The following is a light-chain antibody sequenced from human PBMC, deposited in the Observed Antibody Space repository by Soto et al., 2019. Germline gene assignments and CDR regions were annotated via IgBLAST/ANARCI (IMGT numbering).Light chain of an antibody. Sequence: DIQMTQSPSSLSASVGDRVTITCRASQSISSYLNWYKQKPGKAPKLLIYAASSFQNGVPSRFSGSGSWTDFTLTISSLQPEDFATYYCQQSYSTRLTFGGGTKVEIK. CDR2: AAS. V-gene: IGKV1-39*01. J-gene: IGKJ4*01. CDR3: QQSYSTRLT. CDR1: QSISSY.